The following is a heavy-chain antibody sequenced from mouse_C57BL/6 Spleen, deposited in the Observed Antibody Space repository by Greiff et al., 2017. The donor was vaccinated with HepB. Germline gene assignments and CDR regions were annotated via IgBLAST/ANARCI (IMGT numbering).Heavy chain of an antibody. CDR1: GYTFTSYD. J-gene: IGHJ3*01. CDR3: ARGDGNYLAWFAY. D-gene: IGHD2-1*01. Sequence: VQLQQSGPELVKPGASVKLSCKASGYTFTSYDINWVKQRPGQGLEWIGWIYPRDGSTKYNEKFKGKATLTVDTSSSTAYMELHSLTSEDSAVYICARGDGNYLAWFAYWGQGTLVTVSA. V-gene: IGHV1-85*01. CDR2: IYPRDGST.